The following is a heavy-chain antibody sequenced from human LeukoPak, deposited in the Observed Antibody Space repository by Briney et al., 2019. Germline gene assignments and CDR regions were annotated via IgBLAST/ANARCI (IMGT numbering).Heavy chain of an antibody. D-gene: IGHD5-12*01. Sequence: PSETLSLTCAVSGVSISRGGYSWSWIRQPPGKGLEWIGYIYHSGSTYYNPSLKSRVTISVDRSKNQFSLKLSSVTAADTAVYYCARGFSGSIFDYWGQGTLVTVSS. CDR1: GVSISRGGYS. V-gene: IGHV4-30-2*01. CDR2: IYHSGST. CDR3: ARGFSGSIFDY. J-gene: IGHJ4*02.